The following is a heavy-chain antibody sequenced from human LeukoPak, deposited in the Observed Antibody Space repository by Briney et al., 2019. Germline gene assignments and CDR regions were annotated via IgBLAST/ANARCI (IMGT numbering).Heavy chain of an antibody. Sequence: GGSLRLSCAASGFTFSGYWMHWVRQAPGKGLEWVSRINGDASIITYADSVKGRFIISRDNTKNSLYLQMNSLRAEDTAVYYCVRDLILVWTPGDDFDFWGQGTLVTASS. CDR2: INGDASII. CDR1: GFTFSGYW. V-gene: IGHV3-74*01. D-gene: IGHD3-16*01. CDR3: VRDLILVWTPGDDFDF. J-gene: IGHJ4*02.